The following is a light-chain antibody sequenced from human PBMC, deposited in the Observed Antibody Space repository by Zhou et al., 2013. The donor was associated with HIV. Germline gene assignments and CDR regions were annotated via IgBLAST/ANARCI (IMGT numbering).Light chain of an antibody. V-gene: IGKV3-20*01. Sequence: EIVLTQSPGTLSLSPGERATLSCRASENVNSNYLAWYQQNPGQAPRLLIYGASSRATGIPDRFNGSGSGTKFTLTISRLEPEDFAVYYCQQYGSSRTFGLGTKGGN. CDR2: GAS. CDR1: ENVNSNY. CDR3: QQYGSSRT. J-gene: IGKJ1*01.